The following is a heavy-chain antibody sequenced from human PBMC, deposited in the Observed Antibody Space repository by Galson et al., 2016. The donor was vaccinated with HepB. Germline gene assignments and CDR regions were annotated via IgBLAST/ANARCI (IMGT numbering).Heavy chain of an antibody. CDR1: GFMFSTYW. V-gene: IGHV3-74*01. D-gene: IGHD1-26*01. J-gene: IGHJ4*02. CDR2: IDPDGTTI. Sequence: SLRLSCAASGFMFSTYWMQWVRQAPGKGLVWVSLIDPDGTTIDYADSVRGRFSISRDNAKNTMSLQMNSLRVEDMGVYYRVRDSGTYPGYYDFWGQGTLVTVSS. CDR3: VRDSGTYPGYYDF.